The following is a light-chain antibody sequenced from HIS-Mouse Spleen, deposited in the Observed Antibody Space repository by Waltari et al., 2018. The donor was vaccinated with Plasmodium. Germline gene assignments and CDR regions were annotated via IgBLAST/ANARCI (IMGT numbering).Light chain of an antibody. CDR3: QQYGSSPYT. J-gene: IGKJ2*01. V-gene: IGKV3-20*01. CDR2: GAS. CDR1: QSVSSSY. Sequence: EIVLTQSPGTLSFSPGERATLSCRASQSVSSSYLAWYKQKPGQAPRLLIYGASSRATGIPDRFSGSGSGTDFTLTISRLEPEDFAVYYCQQYGSSPYTFGQGTKLEIK.